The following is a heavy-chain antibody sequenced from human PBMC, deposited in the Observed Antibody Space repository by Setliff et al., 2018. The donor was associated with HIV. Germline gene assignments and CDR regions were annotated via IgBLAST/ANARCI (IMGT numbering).Heavy chain of an antibody. CDR1: GYTFTNYA. CDR3: ARGLYGDYGGDLNWLDP. Sequence: ASVKVSCKASGYTFTNYAMNWVRQAPGQGLEWMGWINANSGSPTYAQAFTGRFFFSVDTAVATAYLQINNLKTEDTAVYFCARGLYGDYGGDLNWLDPWGHGTRVTVSS. D-gene: IGHD4-17*01. V-gene: IGHV7-4-1*02. J-gene: IGHJ5*02. CDR2: INANSGSP.